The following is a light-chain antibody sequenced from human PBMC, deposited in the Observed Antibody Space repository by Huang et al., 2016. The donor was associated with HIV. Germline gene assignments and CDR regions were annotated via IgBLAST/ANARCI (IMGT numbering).Light chain of an antibody. Sequence: DIQMTQSPSSLSASIGDRVIITCRASQDIGRLLNWYQQKPGKAPQLLIYEAAVLQTGVPSRFSCSGSGTHFTLSIRILLPEDFASYYCQQSYSPSPFTFGLGTILDI. J-gene: IGKJ2*01. CDR2: EAA. CDR1: QDIGRL. V-gene: IGKV1-39*01. CDR3: QQSYSPSPFT.